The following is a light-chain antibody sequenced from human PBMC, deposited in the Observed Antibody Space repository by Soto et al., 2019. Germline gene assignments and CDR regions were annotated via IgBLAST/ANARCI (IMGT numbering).Light chain of an antibody. CDR1: SSNIGAGYD. J-gene: IGLJ2*01. Sequence: QSVLTQPPSVSGAPGQRVTISCTGSSSNIGAGYDVHWYQQLPGTAPKLLIYDNSNRPSGVPDRFSGSKSGTSASLAITGLQVEDEADYYCQSYDSSLSGVVFGGGTQLTVL. CDR2: DNS. V-gene: IGLV1-40*01. CDR3: QSYDSSLSGVV.